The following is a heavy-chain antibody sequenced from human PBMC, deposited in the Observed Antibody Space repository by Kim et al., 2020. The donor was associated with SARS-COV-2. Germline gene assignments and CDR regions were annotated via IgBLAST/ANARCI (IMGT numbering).Heavy chain of an antibody. V-gene: IGHV3-73*01. CDR1: GLTFSGSA. CDR2: IRSKANSYAT. J-gene: IGHJ3*02. D-gene: IGHD1-1*01. Sequence: GGSLRLSCAASGLTFSGSAIHWVLQASGKGLAWVGRIRSKANSYATTYAASVRGRFSISRDDSKNTAYLQMNNLKTEDTTVYYCTSVPSTTSAFCDAFD. CDR3: TSVPSTTSAFCDAFD.